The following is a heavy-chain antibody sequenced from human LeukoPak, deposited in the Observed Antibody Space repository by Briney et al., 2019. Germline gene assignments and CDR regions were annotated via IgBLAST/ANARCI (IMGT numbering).Heavy chain of an antibody. J-gene: IGHJ4*02. V-gene: IGHV4-34*01. CDR3: ARAAYDSSGYYLDY. CDR2: INHSGST. CDR1: GGSFSGYY. Sequence: SETLSLTCAVYGGSFSGYYWSWIRQPPGKGLGWIGEINHSGSTNYNPFLKSRVTISVDTSKNQFSLKLSSVTAADTAVYYCARAAYDSSGYYLDYWGQGTLVTVSS. D-gene: IGHD3-22*01.